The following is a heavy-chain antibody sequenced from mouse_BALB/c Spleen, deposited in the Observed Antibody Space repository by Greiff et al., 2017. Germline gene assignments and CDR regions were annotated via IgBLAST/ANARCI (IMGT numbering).Heavy chain of an antibody. V-gene: IGHV5-17*02. CDR1: GFTFSSFG. Sequence: EVKLMESGGGLVQPGGSRKLSCAASGFTFSSFGMHWVRQAPEKGLEWVAYISSGSSTIYYADTVKGRFTISRDNPKNTLFLQMTSLRSEDTAMYYCARSGYGSSYAYWYFDVWGAGTTVTVSS. CDR3: ARSGYGSSYAYWYFDV. CDR2: ISSGSSTI. D-gene: IGHD1-1*01. J-gene: IGHJ1*01.